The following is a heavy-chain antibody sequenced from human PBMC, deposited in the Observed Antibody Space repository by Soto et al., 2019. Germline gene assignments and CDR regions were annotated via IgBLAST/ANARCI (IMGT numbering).Heavy chain of an antibody. CDR3: ARAVPFSLGP. J-gene: IGHJ5*02. CDR2: IYHSGTT. CDR1: GGSISSNDW. Sequence: QVQLQESGPGLVKPSGTLSLTCDVFGGSISSNDWWSWVRQPPGKGLERIGEIYHSGTTNYNPSLKSRVTISIVKSKNQFSLKLTSVTAADTAVYYCARAVPFSLGPWGQGTLVTVSS. D-gene: IGHD3-16*01. V-gene: IGHV4-4*02.